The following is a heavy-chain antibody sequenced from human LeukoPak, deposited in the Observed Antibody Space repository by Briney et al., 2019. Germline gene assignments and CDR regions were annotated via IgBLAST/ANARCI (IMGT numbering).Heavy chain of an antibody. CDR3: ARDLLASTGNGS. V-gene: IGHV1-8*01. J-gene: IGHJ4*02. Sequence: ASVKVSCKASGYTFTSYDINWVRQATGQGLEWMGWMNPNSGNTDYAQKFQGRVTMTRNTSSSTAYMELSSLTSEDTAVYYCARDLLASTGNGSWGQGTLVTVSS. CDR2: MNPNSGNT. D-gene: IGHD6-13*01. CDR1: GYTFTSYD.